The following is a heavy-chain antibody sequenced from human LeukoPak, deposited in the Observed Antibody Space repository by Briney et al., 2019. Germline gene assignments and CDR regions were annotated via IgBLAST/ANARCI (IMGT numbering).Heavy chain of an antibody. J-gene: IGHJ6*03. CDR3: ARRTPGLYFGAFYYYMDV. CDR2: INHSGST. Sequence: SETLSLTCRVYGGSFSGYYWSWIRQSPGRRLEWLGEINHSGSTNYHPSLRSRLTISVDKSNNKFSLNLTSVTAADTAVYFCARRTPGLYFGAFYYYMDVWGKGATVIISS. CDR1: GGSFSGYY. V-gene: IGHV4-34*01. D-gene: IGHD3-16*02.